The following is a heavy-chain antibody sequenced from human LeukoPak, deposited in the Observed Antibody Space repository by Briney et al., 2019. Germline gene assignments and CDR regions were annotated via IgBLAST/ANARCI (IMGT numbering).Heavy chain of an antibody. D-gene: IGHD3-22*01. Sequence: GGSLRLSCAASGFTFSSYAMSWVRQAPGKGLEWVSAISGSGGSTYYADSVKGRFTISRDNSKNTLYLQMNSLRAEDTAVYYCAKDGGITMIVVVPGAFDIWGQGTMVTVSS. V-gene: IGHV3-23*01. J-gene: IGHJ3*02. CDR1: GFTFSSYA. CDR2: ISGSGGST. CDR3: AKDGGITMIVVVPGAFDI.